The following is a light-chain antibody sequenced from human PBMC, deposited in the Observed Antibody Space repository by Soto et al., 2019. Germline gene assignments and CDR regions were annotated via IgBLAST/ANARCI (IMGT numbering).Light chain of an antibody. CDR3: ASWDDSLNGWV. CDR1: SSNIEYNT. Sequence: QSVLTQPPSTSGTPGQRVTISCSGSSSNIEYNTVNWFQQVPGTAPKLLIYSNGQRPSGVPDRFSGSKSGTSASLAISGLQSEDEADYYCASWDDSLNGWVFGGGTKVTVL. J-gene: IGLJ3*02. V-gene: IGLV1-44*01. CDR2: SNG.